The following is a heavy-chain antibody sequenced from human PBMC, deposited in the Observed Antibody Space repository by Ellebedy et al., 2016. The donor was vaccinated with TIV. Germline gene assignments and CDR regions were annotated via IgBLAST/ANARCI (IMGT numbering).Heavy chain of an antibody. J-gene: IGHJ3*02. CDR1: GFTFSTYA. V-gene: IGHV3-23*01. Sequence: GESLKISXAASGFTFSTYAMNWVRQAPGKGLEWVSTIGGSGARTYYADSVTGRFTISRDNSKNTLYLQMNSLRAEDTAVYYCAKDVATKRRVDAFDIWGQGTMVTVSS. CDR3: AKDVATKRRVDAFDI. D-gene: IGHD5-12*01. CDR2: IGGSGART.